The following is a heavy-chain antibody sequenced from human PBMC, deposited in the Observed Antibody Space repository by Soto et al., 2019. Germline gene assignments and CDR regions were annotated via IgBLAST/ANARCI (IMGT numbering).Heavy chain of an antibody. CDR1: GGTFSSYA. J-gene: IGHJ4*02. CDR2: IIPIFGTA. D-gene: IGHD1-26*01. V-gene: IGHV1-69*06. Sequence: APVKVSCKASGGTFSSYAISWVRQAPGQGLEWMGGIIPIFGTANYAQKFQGRVTITADKSTSTAYMELSSLRSEDTAVYYCAASGSSALFDDYWGQGTLVTVSS. CDR3: AASGSSALFDDY.